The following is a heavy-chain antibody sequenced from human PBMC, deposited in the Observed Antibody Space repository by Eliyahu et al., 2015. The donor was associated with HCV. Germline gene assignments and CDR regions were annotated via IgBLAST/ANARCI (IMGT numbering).Heavy chain of an antibody. CDR1: XFTFDDYA. D-gene: IGHD3-3*01. Sequence: EVQLVESGGGLVQPGRSLRLSCSASXFTFDDYAMXWVRQAPGKXLEGXSGISWNSGSIGYADSVKGRFTISRDNAKNSLYLQMNSLRAEDTALYYCAKDIRPWSGYYELDYWGQGTLVTVSS. CDR3: AKDIRPWSGYYELDY. J-gene: IGHJ4*02. V-gene: IGHV3-9*01. CDR2: ISWNSGSI.